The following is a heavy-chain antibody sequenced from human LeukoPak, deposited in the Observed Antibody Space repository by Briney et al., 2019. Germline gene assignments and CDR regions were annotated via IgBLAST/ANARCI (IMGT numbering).Heavy chain of an antibody. Sequence: GGSLRLSCAASGFTFSSYSMNWVRQAPGKGLEWVSYISSSSSTIYYADSVKGRFTISRDNAKNSLYLQMNSLGAEDTAVYYCARDTEFWSGYPDYWGQGTLVTVSS. CDR3: ARDTEFWSGYPDY. D-gene: IGHD3-3*01. CDR2: ISSSSSTI. V-gene: IGHV3-48*01. CDR1: GFTFSSYS. J-gene: IGHJ4*02.